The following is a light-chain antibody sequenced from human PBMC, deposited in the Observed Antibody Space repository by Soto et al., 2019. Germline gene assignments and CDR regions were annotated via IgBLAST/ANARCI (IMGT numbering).Light chain of an antibody. J-gene: IGLJ1*01. CDR1: SSDFGGYTY. V-gene: IGLV2-14*03. CDR3: SSYTSTSTYV. CDR2: DAT. Sequence: QSALTQPASVSGSPGQSITISCTGTSSDFGGYTYVSWYQQHPGKAPKLMIFDATSRPSGVSNRFSGSKSDNTASLTIAGPQGEDEAEYYCSSYTSTSTYVFGTGTKLTVL.